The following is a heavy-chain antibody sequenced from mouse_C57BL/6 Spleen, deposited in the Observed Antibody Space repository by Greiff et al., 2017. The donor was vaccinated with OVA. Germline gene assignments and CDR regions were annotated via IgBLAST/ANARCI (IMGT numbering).Heavy chain of an antibody. D-gene: IGHD2-5*01. CDR2: IWSGGST. Sequence: QVQLKQSGPGLVQPAQCLSITCTVSGFSFTSYGVHWVRQSPGKGLEWLGVIWSGGSTDYNAAYISRLSISKDNSKSQVFFNMNSLHADDTAIYYCARNRGVTTPFAYWGQGTLVTVSA. J-gene: IGHJ3*01. CDR1: GFSFTSYG. V-gene: IGHV2-2*01. CDR3: ARNRGVTTPFAY.